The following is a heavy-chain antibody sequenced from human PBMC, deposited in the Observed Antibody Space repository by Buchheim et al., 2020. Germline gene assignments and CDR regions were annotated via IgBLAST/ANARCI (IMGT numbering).Heavy chain of an antibody. CDR3: AKEHCSGGSCYVGLDY. D-gene: IGHD2-15*01. CDR2: IKPDGSEM. CDR1: GFTFSSYW. V-gene: IGHV3-7*04. J-gene: IGHJ4*02. Sequence: EVLLVESGGGLVQPGGSLRLSCATSGFTFSSYWMTWVRRAPGRGLEWVANIKPDGSEMYYVDSVKGRFILSRDKPENSLYLQMNSLRAEDTAVYYCAKEHCSGGSCYVGLDYWGQGTL.